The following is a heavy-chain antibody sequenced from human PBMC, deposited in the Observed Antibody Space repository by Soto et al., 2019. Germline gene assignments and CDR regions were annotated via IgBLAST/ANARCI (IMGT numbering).Heavy chain of an antibody. J-gene: IGHJ4*02. D-gene: IGHD1-26*01. CDR3: ARLSGSYDFDY. V-gene: IGHV3-48*03. CDR2: ISSSGSTI. CDR1: GFTFSSYE. Sequence: HPGGSLRLSCAASGFTFSSYEMNWVRQAPGKGLEWVSYISSSGSTIYYADSVKGRFTISRDNAKNSLYLQMNSLRAEDTAVYYCARLSGSYDFDYWGQGTLVTVSS.